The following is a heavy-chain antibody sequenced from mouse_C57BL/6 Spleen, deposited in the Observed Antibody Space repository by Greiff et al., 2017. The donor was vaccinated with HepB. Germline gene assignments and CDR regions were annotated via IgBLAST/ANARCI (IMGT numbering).Heavy chain of an antibody. Sequence: EVQLQQSGPELVKPGDSVKISCKASGYSFTGYFMNWVMQSHGKSLEWIGRINPYNGDTFYNQKFKGKATLTVDKSSSTAHMELRSLTSEDSAVYYCARSTVVATRYFDVWGTGTTVTVSS. V-gene: IGHV1-20*01. CDR3: ARSTVVATRYFDV. D-gene: IGHD1-1*01. J-gene: IGHJ1*03. CDR1: GYSFTGYF. CDR2: INPYNGDT.